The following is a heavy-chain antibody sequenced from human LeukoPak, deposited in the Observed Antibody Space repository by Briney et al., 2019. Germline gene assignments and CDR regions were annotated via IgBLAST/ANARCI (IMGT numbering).Heavy chain of an antibody. D-gene: IGHD5-18*01. CDR1: GFTFSSYA. V-gene: IGHV3-23*01. CDR2: ISGSGGST. Sequence: PGGSLRLSCAASGFTFSSYAMSWVRQAPGKGLEWVSAISGSGGSTYYADSVKGRFTISRDNSKNTLYLQVNSLRAEDTAVYYCAKDGGTRYGKYYFDYWGQGTLVTVSS. J-gene: IGHJ4*02. CDR3: AKDGGTRYGKYYFDY.